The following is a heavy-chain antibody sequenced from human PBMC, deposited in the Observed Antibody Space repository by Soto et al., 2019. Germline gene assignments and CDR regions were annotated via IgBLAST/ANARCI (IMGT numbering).Heavy chain of an antibody. CDR3: ARGGDPEPYDFWTYNWFAP. CDR2: IYYSGST. CDR1: GGSISSTYW. V-gene: IGHV4-30-4*01. Sequence: SETLSLTCAVSGGSISSTYWWSWVRQPPGKGLEWIGYIYYSGSTYYNPSLKSRVTISVDTSKNQFSLKLSSVTAADTAVYYCARGGDPEPYDFWTYNWFAPGGQRTLVTVSS. D-gene: IGHD3-3*01. J-gene: IGHJ5*02.